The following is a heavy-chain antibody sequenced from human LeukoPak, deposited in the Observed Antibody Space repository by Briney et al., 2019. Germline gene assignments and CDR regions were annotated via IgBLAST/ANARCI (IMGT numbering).Heavy chain of an antibody. V-gene: IGHV3-53*01. D-gene: IGHD2-15*01. CDR3: ARDPPRGFGNAFDI. CDR2: LYSGGST. J-gene: IGHJ3*02. CDR1: GFTVSSNY. Sequence: GGSLRLSCVASGFTVSSNYMNWVRQAPGKGLEWVSVLYSGGSTKYAESVKGRFTISRDNSGNTLYLQMNSLRVEDTAMYFCARDPPRGFGNAFDIWGQGTMVTVSP.